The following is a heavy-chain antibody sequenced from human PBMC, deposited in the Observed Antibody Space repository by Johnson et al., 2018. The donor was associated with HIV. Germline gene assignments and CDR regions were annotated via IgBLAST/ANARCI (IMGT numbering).Heavy chain of an antibody. V-gene: IGHV3-23*04. D-gene: IGHD1-26*01. J-gene: IGHJ3*02. Sequence: VQLVESGGGVVQPGRSLRLSCAASGFTFSSYAMSWVRQAPGKGLEWVSAISGSGGSTYYADSVKGRFTISRDNSKNTLDLQRNSLRAEDTAVYYCAGLGGSHDAFDIWGQGTMVTVSS. CDR2: ISGSGGST. CDR1: GFTFSSYA. CDR3: AGLGGSHDAFDI.